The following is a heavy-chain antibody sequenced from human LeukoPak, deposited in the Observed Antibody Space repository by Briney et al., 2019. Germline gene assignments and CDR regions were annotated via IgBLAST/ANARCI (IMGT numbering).Heavy chain of an antibody. Sequence: PGGSLRLSCAASGFTFSSYSMNWVRQAPGKGLEWVSSISSSSSYIYYADSVKGRFTISRDNAKNSLYLQMNSLRAEDTAVYYCAGEINYYSRAAFDYWGQGTLVTVSS. CDR2: ISSSSSYI. V-gene: IGHV3-21*01. J-gene: IGHJ4*02. D-gene: IGHD3-22*01. CDR1: GFTFSSYS. CDR3: AGEINYYSRAAFDY.